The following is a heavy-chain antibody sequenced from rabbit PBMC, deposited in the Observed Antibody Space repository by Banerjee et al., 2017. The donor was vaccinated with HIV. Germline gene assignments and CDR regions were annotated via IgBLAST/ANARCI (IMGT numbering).Heavy chain of an antibody. CDR2: IYTGSGRT. CDR3: ARGYDDYAVYGYAFKL. J-gene: IGHJ4*01. V-gene: IGHV1S40*01. D-gene: IGHD6-1*01. Sequence: QSLEESGGDLVKPGASLTLTCTASGFSFSSYYYMCWVRQAPGKGLEWIGCIYTGSGRTWYASWVNGRFTISKTSSTTVTLQMTSLTAADTATYFCARGYDDYAVYGYAFKLWGPGTLVTVS. CDR1: GFSFSSYYY.